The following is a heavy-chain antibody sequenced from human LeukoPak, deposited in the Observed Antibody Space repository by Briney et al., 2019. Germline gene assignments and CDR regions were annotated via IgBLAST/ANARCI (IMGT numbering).Heavy chain of an antibody. D-gene: IGHD3-10*01. CDR1: XXXISXXF. CDR2: ISTTGIT. CDR3: ARDDSGSGRPFDY. J-gene: IGHJ4*02. V-gene: IGHV4-4*07. Sequence: LTCXXSXXXISXXFXXWXRQPAGKGLEWIGRISTTGITNYNPSLKSRGSMSVDTSKNQFSLKLSSVTAADTAVYYCARDDSGSGRPFDYWGQGTLVTVSS.